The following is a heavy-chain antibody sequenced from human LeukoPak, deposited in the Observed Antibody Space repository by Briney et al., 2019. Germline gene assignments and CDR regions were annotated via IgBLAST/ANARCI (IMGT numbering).Heavy chain of an antibody. CDR2: IYYSGST. V-gene: IGHV4-59*01. CDR3: ARDRIRDGYNDWFDP. D-gene: IGHD5-24*01. J-gene: IGHJ5*02. CDR1: GGSISSYY. Sequence: SETLSLTCTVSGGSISSYYWSWIRQPPGKGLEWIGYIYYSGSTNYNPPLKSRVTISVDTSKNQFSLKLSSVTAADTAVYYSARDRIRDGYNDWFDPWGQGTLVTVSS.